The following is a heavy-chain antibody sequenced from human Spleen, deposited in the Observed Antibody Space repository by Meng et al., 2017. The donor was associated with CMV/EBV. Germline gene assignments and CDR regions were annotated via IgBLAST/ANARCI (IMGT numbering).Heavy chain of an antibody. Sequence: SETLSLTCTVSGGSVSSGSYYWSWIRQPPGKGLEWIGYIYYSGSTNYNPSLKSRVTISVDTSKNQFSLKLSSVTAADTAVYYCARGSPPLYDFWSGYYTRNYYYYYGMDVWGQGTTVTVSS. CDR3: ARGSPPLYDFWSGYYTRNYYYYYGMDV. J-gene: IGHJ6*02. CDR1: GGSVSSGSYY. CDR2: IYYSGST. D-gene: IGHD3-3*01. V-gene: IGHV4-61*01.